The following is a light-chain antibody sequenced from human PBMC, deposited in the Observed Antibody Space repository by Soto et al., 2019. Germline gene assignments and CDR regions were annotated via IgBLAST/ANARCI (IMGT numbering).Light chain of an antibody. CDR2: ETN. CDR3: GTWDSSLTAVV. CDR1: NTNIGNNY. V-gene: IGLV1-51*01. Sequence: HSVLTQPPSVSAAPRQKVTISCSGSNTNIGNNYVSWYQQLPGTAPKLLIYETNKRPSGIPDRFSGSKSGTSASLGITGLQTGDEADYYCGTWDSSLTAVVFGGGTKVTVL. J-gene: IGLJ2*01.